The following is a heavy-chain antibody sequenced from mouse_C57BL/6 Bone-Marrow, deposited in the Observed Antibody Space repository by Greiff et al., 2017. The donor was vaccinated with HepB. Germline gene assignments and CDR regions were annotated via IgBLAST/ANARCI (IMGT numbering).Heavy chain of an antibody. Sequence: DVMLVESGGDLVKPGGSLKLSCAASGFTFSSYGMSWVRQTPDKRLEWVATISSGGSYTYYPDSVKGRFIISRDNAKNTLYLQMSSLKSEDTAMYYCARHGIPMDYWGQGTAVTVSS. V-gene: IGHV5-6*02. J-gene: IGHJ4*01. CDR2: ISSGGSYT. CDR1: GFTFSSYG. CDR3: ARHGIPMDY.